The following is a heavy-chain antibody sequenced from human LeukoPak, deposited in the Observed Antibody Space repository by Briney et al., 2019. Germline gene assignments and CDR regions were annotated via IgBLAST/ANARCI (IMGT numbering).Heavy chain of an antibody. V-gene: IGHV4-34*01. CDR1: GGSFSGYY. CDR3: ARGTLDNDY. Sequence: PSETLSLTCAVYGGSFSGYYWSWIRQPPGKGLEWIGEINHSGSTNYNPSLKSQVTISVDTSKNQFSLKLSSVTAADTAVYYCARGTLDNDYWGQGTLVTVSS. J-gene: IGHJ4*02. CDR2: INHSGST. D-gene: IGHD1-1*01.